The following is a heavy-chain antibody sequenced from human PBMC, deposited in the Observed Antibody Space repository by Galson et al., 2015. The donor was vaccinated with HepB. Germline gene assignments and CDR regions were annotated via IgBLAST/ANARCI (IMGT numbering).Heavy chain of an antibody. Sequence: SLRLSCAASGFTFSSYSMNWVRQAPGKGLEWVSYISSSSSTIYYADSVKGRFTISRDNAKNSLYPQMNSLRDEDTAVYYCTRDGNTMVRGVIITVGNYYYGMDVWGQGTTVTVSS. CDR1: GFTFSSYS. J-gene: IGHJ6*02. D-gene: IGHD3-10*01. CDR3: TRDGNTMVRGVIITVGNYYYGMDV. CDR2: ISSSSSTI. V-gene: IGHV3-48*02.